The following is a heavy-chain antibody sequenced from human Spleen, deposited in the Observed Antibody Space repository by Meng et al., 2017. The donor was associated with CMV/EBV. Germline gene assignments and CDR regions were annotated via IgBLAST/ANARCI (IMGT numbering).Heavy chain of an antibody. Sequence: CGIDGGSLSGYYWSGSRQTPGKGLEWIGEIRHSGDTTNYNPSLKSRVTISIDTSKKQFSLKLSAVTAADTAVYYCARQYSSAYYSDYWGQGTLVTVSS. CDR3: ARQYSSAYYSDY. CDR2: IRHSGDTT. D-gene: IGHD6-6*01. CDR1: GGSLSGYY. V-gene: IGHV4-34*01. J-gene: IGHJ4*02.